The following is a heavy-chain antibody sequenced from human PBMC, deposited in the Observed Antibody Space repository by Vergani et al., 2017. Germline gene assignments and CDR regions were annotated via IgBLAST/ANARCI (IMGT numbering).Heavy chain of an antibody. Sequence: QVQLQESGPGLVKPSQTLSLTCTVSGSSINNDFYYWHWIRQPAGKGLEWNGRIYVSGITYYNSSLQSRVSMSVDTSKNQFSLTLTSVTAADTAVYYCARDNKQLRPRAFDLWVQGTMVTVSS. V-gene: IGHV4-61*02. CDR3: ARDNKQLRPRAFDL. D-gene: IGHD4-23*01. J-gene: IGHJ3*01. CDR1: GSSINNDFYY. CDR2: IYVSGIT.